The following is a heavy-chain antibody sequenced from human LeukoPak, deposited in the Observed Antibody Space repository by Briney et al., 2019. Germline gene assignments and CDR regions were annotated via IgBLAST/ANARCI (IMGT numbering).Heavy chain of an antibody. CDR1: GGSISSSSYY. Sequence: PSETLSLTCTVSGGSISSSSYYWGWIRQPPGKGLEWIGSIYYSGSTYYNPSLKSRVTISVDTSKNQFSLKLSSVTAADTAVYYCARHVVVLPAAPLDYWGQGTLVTVSS. J-gene: IGHJ4*02. D-gene: IGHD2-2*01. V-gene: IGHV4-39*01. CDR2: IYYSGST. CDR3: ARHVVVLPAAPLDY.